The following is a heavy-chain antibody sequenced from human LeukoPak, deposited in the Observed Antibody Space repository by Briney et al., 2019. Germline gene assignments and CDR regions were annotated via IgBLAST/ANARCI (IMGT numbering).Heavy chain of an antibody. J-gene: IGHJ5*02. D-gene: IGHD3-3*01. CDR1: ADTLSGDD. V-gene: IGHV1-8*01. CDR2: MSPDDGFT. Sequence: GASVKVSCKSSADTLSGDDVHWVRQAPGQGLEWLGWMSPDDGFTGYAQDFQGRLTMTTDTTINTVFMELSGLKSEDMAVYYCATESAITISGVVFHYFDPWGQGTLVTVSS. CDR3: ATESAITISGVVFHYFDP.